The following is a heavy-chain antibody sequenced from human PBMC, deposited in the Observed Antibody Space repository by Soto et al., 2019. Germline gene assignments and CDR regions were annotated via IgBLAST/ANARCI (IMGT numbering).Heavy chain of an antibody. Sequence: SETLSLTCTVSGGSISSYYWSWIRQPPGKGLEWIGYIYYSGSTNYNPSLKSRVTISVDTSKNQFSLKLSSVTAADTAVYYCARDQISNHGDRAFDIWGQGTMVTVSS. J-gene: IGHJ3*02. CDR1: GGSISSYY. D-gene: IGHD4-17*01. CDR2: IYYSGST. V-gene: IGHV4-59*01. CDR3: ARDQISNHGDRAFDI.